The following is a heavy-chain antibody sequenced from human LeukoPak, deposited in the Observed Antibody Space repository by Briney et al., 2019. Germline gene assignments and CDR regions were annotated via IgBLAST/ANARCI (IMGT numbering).Heavy chain of an antibody. CDR1: GFTFSSYS. CDR3: ARDPAGYDYVWGGYRIPPPFDY. D-gene: IGHD3-16*02. J-gene: IGHJ4*02. CDR2: ISSSSSYI. V-gene: IGHV3-21*01. Sequence: GGSLRLSCAASGFTFSSYSMNWVRQAPGKGLEWVSSISSSSSYIYYADSVKGRFTISRDNAKNSLYLQMNSLRAEDTAVYYCARDPAGYDYVWGGYRIPPPFDYWGQGTLVTVSS.